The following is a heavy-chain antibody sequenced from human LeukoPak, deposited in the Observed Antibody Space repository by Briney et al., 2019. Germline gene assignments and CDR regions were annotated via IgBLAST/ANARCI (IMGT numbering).Heavy chain of an antibody. J-gene: IGHJ4*02. Sequence: PSETLSLTCAVYGGSFSGYYWSWIRQPPGKGLEWIGEINHSGSTNYNPSLKSRVTISVDTSKNQFSLKLSSVTAADTAVYYCARGGRSIFDYWGQGTLVTDSS. V-gene: IGHV4-34*01. CDR1: GGSFSGYY. CDR3: ARGGRSIFDY. CDR2: INHSGST.